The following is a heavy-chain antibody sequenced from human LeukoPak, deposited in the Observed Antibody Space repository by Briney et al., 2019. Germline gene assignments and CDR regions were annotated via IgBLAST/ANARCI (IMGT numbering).Heavy chain of an antibody. CDR1: GFTFSDYY. CDR2: ISSGSRTK. J-gene: IGHJ4*02. CDR3: ASRPSNWGFDY. V-gene: IGHV3-11*04. D-gene: IGHD7-27*01. Sequence: GGFLRLSCAASGFTFSDYYMSWIRQAPGKGLEWVSYISSGSRTKYYADSVKGRFTISRDNAKNSLYLQMNSLRAEDTAVYYCASRPSNWGFDYWGQGTLVTVSS.